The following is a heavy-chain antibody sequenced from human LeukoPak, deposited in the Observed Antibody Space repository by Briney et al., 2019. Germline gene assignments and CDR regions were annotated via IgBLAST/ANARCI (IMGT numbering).Heavy chain of an antibody. D-gene: IGHD2/OR15-2a*01. CDR2: ISGSGGST. J-gene: IGHJ4*02. V-gene: IGHV3-23*01. CDR1: GFTFSSYA. Sequence: GSLRLSCAASGFTFSSYAMSWVRQAPGKGLEWVSAISGSGGSTYYADSVKGRFTISRDNSKNTLYLQMNSLRAEDTAIYYCAKGLKGYFYAPVYWGQGTLVTVSS. CDR3: AKGLKGYFYAPVY.